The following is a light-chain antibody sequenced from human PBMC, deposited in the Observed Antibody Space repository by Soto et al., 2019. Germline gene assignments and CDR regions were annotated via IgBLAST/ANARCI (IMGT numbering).Light chain of an antibody. V-gene: IGLV2-14*01. Sequence: QSVLTQPASVSGSPGQSITISGTGTSIDVGGYNYVSWYQQHPGKAPKLMIYDVSNRPSGVSNRFSGSKSGNTASLTISGLQAEDEADYYCSSYTSSSTPLYVFGTGTKVTV. CDR1: SIDVGGYNY. J-gene: IGLJ1*01. CDR3: SSYTSSSTPLYV. CDR2: DVS.